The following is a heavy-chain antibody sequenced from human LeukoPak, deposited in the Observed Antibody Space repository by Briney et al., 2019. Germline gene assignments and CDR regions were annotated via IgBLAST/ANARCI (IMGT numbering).Heavy chain of an antibody. D-gene: IGHD1-26*01. V-gene: IGHV4-4*07. J-gene: IGHJ4*02. Sequence: SETLSLTCTVSGGSISSYYRSWIRQPAGKGLEWIGRIYTSGSTNYNPSLKSRVTMSVDTSKNQFSLKLSSVTAADTAVYYCARDEGATYNPFFDYWGQGTLVTVSS. CDR1: GGSISSYY. CDR3: ARDEGATYNPFFDY. CDR2: IYTSGST.